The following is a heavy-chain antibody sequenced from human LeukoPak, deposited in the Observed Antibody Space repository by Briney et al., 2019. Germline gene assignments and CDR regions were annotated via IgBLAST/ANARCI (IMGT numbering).Heavy chain of an antibody. CDR1: GVSISSYY. J-gene: IGHJ6*04. CDR2: IYYSGSN. Sequence: SETLSLTCTVSGVSISSYYWSWVRQPPGKGLEWVGDIYYSGSNNYNPSLKRRVTISVDTSKNPFSLKLSSVTAADTAVYYCVATALRRRKDYYGMDVWGKGTTVTVSS. D-gene: IGHD4-17*01. V-gene: IGHV4-59*01. CDR3: VATALRRRKDYYGMDV.